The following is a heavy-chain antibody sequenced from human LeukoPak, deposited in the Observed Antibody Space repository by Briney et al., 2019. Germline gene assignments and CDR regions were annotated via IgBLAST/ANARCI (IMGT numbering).Heavy chain of an antibody. Sequence: SETLSLTCAVSDDSFSSHYWTWIRQPPGKGLEWIGYISYIGSTNYNPSLKSRVTISIDTSKNQFSLKLSSVTAADTAVYYCARDLVTVTKGFDIWGQGTMVSVYS. CDR2: ISYIGST. J-gene: IGHJ3*02. V-gene: IGHV4-59*11. CDR3: ARDLVTVTKGFDI. CDR1: DDSFSSHY. D-gene: IGHD4-17*01.